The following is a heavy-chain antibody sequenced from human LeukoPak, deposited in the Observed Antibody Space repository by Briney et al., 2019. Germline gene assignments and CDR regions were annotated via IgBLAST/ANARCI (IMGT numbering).Heavy chain of an antibody. D-gene: IGHD2-21*02. Sequence: KSSETLSLTCTVSGGSISSGSYYWSWIRQPAGKGLEWIGRIYTSGSTNYNPSLKSRVTISVDTSRNQSSLKLSSVTAADTAVYYCARTVVVTAMGLNAFDIWGQGTMVTVSS. V-gene: IGHV4-61*02. CDR3: ARTVVVTAMGLNAFDI. J-gene: IGHJ3*02. CDR1: GGSISSGSYY. CDR2: IYTSGST.